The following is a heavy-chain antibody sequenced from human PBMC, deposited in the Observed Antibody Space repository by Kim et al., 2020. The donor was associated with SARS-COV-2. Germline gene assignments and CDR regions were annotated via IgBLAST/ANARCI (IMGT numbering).Heavy chain of an antibody. J-gene: IGHJ3*02. V-gene: IGHV3-33*01. CDR3: ARESMIVDLGSAFDI. CDR1: GFTFSSYG. CDR2: IWYDGSNK. Sequence: GGSLRLSCAASGFTFSSYGMHWVRQAPGKGLEWVAVIWYDGSNKYYVDSVKGRFTISRDNSKNTLYLQMNSLRAEDTAVYYCARESMIVDLGSAFDIWGQGTMVTVSS. D-gene: IGHD3-22*01.